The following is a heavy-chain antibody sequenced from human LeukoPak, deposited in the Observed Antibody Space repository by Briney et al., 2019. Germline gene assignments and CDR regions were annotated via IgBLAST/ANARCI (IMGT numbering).Heavy chain of an antibody. D-gene: IGHD1-26*01. CDR2: INSDGSST. CDR3: AREYGGYYPNPIDY. V-gene: IGHV3-74*01. CDR1: GFTFSSYW. J-gene: IGHJ4*02. Sequence: GGSLRLSCAASGFTFSSYWMHWVRQAPGKGLVWVSRINSDGSSTSYADSVKDRFTISRDNAKNTLYLQMNSLRAEDTAVYYCAREYGGYYPNPIDYWGQGTLVTVSS.